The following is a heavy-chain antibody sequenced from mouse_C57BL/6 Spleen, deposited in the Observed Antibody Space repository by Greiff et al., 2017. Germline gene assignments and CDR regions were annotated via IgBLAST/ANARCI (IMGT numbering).Heavy chain of an antibody. CDR3: TRDTGTDY. Sequence: VQLQQSGAELVRPGASVTLSCKASGYTFTDYEMHWVKQTPVHGLEWIRAIDPETGGTAYNQKFKGKAILTADKSSSTAYMELRSLTSEDSAVYYCTRDTGTDYWGQGTTLTVSS. CDR2: IDPETGGT. CDR1: GYTFTDYE. V-gene: IGHV1-15*01. D-gene: IGHD4-1*01. J-gene: IGHJ2*01.